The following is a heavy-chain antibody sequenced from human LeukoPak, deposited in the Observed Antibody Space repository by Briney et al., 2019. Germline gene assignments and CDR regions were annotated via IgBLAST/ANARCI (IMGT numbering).Heavy chain of an antibody. Sequence: SETLSLTCAVSGDSISSGGYSWSWIRQSPGKGLEWIGEIIHSGSTNYNPSLKSRVTISVDTSKNQFSLNLTSATAADTAVYYCARRKAITMLRGVISSWFDPWGQGTLVTVSS. D-gene: IGHD3-10*01. CDR2: IIHSGST. J-gene: IGHJ5*02. CDR3: ARRKAITMLRGVISSWFDP. V-gene: IGHV4-34*12. CDR1: GDSISSGGYS.